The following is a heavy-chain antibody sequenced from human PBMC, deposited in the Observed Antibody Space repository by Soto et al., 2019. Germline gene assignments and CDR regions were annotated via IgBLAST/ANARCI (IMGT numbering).Heavy chain of an antibody. CDR1: GDSVSSNSAA. Sequence: PSQTLSLTCAISGDSVSSNSAAWNWIRQSPSRGLEWLGRTYYRSKWYNDYAVSVKSRITINPDTSKNQFSLQLNSVTPEDTAVYYCARAAITIFGVAINNWFDPWGQGTLVTVSS. J-gene: IGHJ5*02. V-gene: IGHV6-1*01. D-gene: IGHD3-3*01. CDR2: TYYRSKWYN. CDR3: ARAAITIFGVAINNWFDP.